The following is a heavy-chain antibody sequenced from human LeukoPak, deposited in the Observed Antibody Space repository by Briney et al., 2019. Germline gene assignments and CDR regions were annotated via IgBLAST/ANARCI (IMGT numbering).Heavy chain of an antibody. CDR3: ARWVVAADYYYYMDV. J-gene: IGHJ6*03. Sequence: SETLSLTCAVYGGSFSDYYWTWIRQPPGKGLEWIGEINHSGSTNYNPSLKSRVTISVDTSKNQFSLKLSSATAADTAVYYCARWVVAADYYYYMDVWGKGTTVTVS. V-gene: IGHV4-34*01. CDR1: GGSFSDYY. CDR2: INHSGST. D-gene: IGHD2-15*01.